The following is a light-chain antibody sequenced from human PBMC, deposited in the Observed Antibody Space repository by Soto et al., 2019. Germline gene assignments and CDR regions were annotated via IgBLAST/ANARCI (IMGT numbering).Light chain of an antibody. CDR2: SNN. J-gene: IGLJ1*01. V-gene: IGLV1-44*01. Sequence: QSVLTQPHSASGTPGQRVTISCSGSSSNIGSNTVNWYQQLPGMAPKLLIYSNNQRPSGVPDRFSGSKSGTSASLAISGLQSEDEADYYCAAWDDSLNGYVFGTGTKVTVL. CDR1: SSNIGSNT. CDR3: AAWDDSLNGYV.